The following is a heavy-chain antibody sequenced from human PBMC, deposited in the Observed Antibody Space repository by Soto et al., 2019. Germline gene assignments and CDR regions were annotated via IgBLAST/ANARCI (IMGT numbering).Heavy chain of an antibody. Sequence: LRLSCAASGFTFSTYAMSWVRQAPGKGLEWVSTFTGGGGTTHYADSVKGRFTISRDNSKNTLYLQMNSLRADDTAIYYCAKAFSSSWYGEFDYWGQGTLVTVSS. CDR3: AKAFSSSWYGEFDY. CDR1: GFTFSTYA. V-gene: IGHV3-23*01. CDR2: FTGGGGTT. J-gene: IGHJ4*02. D-gene: IGHD6-13*01.